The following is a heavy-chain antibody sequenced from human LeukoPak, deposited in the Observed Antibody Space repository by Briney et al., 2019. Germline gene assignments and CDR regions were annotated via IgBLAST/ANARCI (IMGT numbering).Heavy chain of an antibody. CDR3: ARDRAVAGTDGIDY. J-gene: IGHJ4*02. CDR1: GYTFTSYY. Sequence: GASVKVFCKASGYTFTSYYMHWVRQAPGQGLDWMGIINPSGGSTSYAQKFQGRVTMTRDMSTSTVYMELSSLRSEDTAVYYCARDRAVAGTDGIDYWGQGTLVTVSS. D-gene: IGHD6-19*01. V-gene: IGHV1-46*01. CDR2: INPSGGST.